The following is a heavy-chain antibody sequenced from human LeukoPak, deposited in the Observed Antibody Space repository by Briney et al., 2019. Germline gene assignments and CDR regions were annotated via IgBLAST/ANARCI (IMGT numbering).Heavy chain of an antibody. D-gene: IGHD2-2*01. V-gene: IGHV3-30-3*01. J-gene: IGHJ3*02. CDR2: ISYDGSNK. CDR3: ARAGRRRYQLLMGAFDI. Sequence: LAGGSLRLSCAASGFTFSSYAMHWVRQAPGKGLEWVAVISYDGSNKYYADSVKGRFTISRDNSKNTLYLQMNSLRAEDTAVYYCARAGRRRYQLLMGAFDIWGQGTMVTVSS. CDR1: GFTFSSYA.